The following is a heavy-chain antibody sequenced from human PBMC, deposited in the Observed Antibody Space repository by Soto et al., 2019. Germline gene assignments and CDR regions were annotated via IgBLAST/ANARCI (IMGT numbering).Heavy chain of an antibody. CDR2: IIPIFGTA. V-gene: IGHV1-69*06. D-gene: IGHD4-17*01. CDR3: ASVFITTVTTGPFDY. Sequence: QVQLVQSGAEVKKPGSSVKVSCKASGGTFSSYAISWVRQAPGQGLEWMGGIIPIFGTANYAQKFQGRVTITADKATSTAYMELSSLRSEDTAVYYCASVFITTVTTGPFDYWGQGALVTVSS. J-gene: IGHJ4*02. CDR1: GGTFSSYA.